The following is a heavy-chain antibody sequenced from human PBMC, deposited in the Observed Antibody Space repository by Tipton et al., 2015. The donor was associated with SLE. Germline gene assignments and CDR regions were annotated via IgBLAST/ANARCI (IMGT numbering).Heavy chain of an antibody. D-gene: IGHD5-24*01. CDR3: ARGSPIKGIAFDI. V-gene: IGHV4-61*01. CDR1: GGSVSSGNYY. CDR2: IFYTGSM. J-gene: IGHJ3*02. Sequence: TLSLTCTVSGGSVSSGNYYWNWIRQSPGKGLEWIGYIFYTGSMKYNPSLKSRVTISLDTSKSQFSLKLNSVTAADTAVYYCARGSPIKGIAFDIWGQGTMVTVSS.